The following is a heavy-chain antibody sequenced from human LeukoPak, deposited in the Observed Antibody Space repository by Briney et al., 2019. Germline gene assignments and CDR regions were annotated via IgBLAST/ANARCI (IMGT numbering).Heavy chain of an antibody. J-gene: IGHJ3*02. D-gene: IGHD2-15*01. CDR1: GGSISSSSYY. V-gene: IGHV4-39*01. CDR2: IYYSGST. Sequence: SETLSPTCTVSGGSISSSSYYWGWIRQPPGKGLEWIGSIYYSGSTYYNPSVKSRVTISVDTSKNQFSLKLSSVTAADTAVYYCARHPLYCSGGSCRAFDIWGQGTMVTVSS. CDR3: ARHPLYCSGGSCRAFDI.